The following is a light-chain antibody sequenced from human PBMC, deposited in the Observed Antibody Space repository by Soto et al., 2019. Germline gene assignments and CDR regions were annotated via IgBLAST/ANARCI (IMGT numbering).Light chain of an antibody. Sequence: QSALTQPASVSGSPGQSITISCTGTSSDVGSSDYVSWYQQHPGKAPKLMIYEVSNRPSGVSNRFSGSKSDNTASLTISGLQAEDEADYYCNSYTTSTTWVFGGGTKLTVL. CDR3: NSYTTSTTWV. V-gene: IGLV2-14*01. CDR2: EVS. CDR1: SSDVGSSDY. J-gene: IGLJ3*02.